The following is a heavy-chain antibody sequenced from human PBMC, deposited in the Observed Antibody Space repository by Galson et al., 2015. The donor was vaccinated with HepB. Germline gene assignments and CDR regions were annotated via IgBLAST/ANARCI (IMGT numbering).Heavy chain of an antibody. Sequence: SLRLSCAASGFTFDDYTMHWVRQAPGKGLEWVSLISWDGGSTYYADSVKGRITISRDNSKNSLYLQMNSLRTEDTALYYCAKDRDGYNEWTYYFDYWGQGTLVTVSS. J-gene: IGHJ4*02. CDR2: ISWDGGST. V-gene: IGHV3-43*01. CDR1: GFTFDDYT. D-gene: IGHD5-24*01. CDR3: AKDRDGYNEWTYYFDY.